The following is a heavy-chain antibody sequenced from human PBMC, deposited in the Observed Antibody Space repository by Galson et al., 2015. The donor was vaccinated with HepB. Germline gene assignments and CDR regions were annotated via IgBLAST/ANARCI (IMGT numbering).Heavy chain of an antibody. D-gene: IGHD2-21*02. CDR3: ARDSGDHGHDWYFDL. CDR2: INFDGTWA. J-gene: IGHJ2*01. Sequence: SLRLSCAASGFSVNSYWMHWVRQTPGKGLVWVSRINFDGTWATYADSVKGRFTISRDHAKNTLYLQMNSLRVEDTAVYYCARDSGDHGHDWYFDLWGRGTLVTVSS. CDR1: GFSVNSYW. V-gene: IGHV3-74*01.